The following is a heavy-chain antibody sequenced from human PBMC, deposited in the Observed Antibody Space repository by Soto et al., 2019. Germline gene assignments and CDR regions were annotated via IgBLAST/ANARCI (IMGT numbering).Heavy chain of an antibody. Sequence: TLALTFTVSDGSISSCCYYWSWIRQHPGKGLEWIGYIYYSGSTYYNPSLKSRVTISVDTSKNQFSLKLSSVTAADTAVYYCARNPITIFGVVRYAFDIWGQGTMVTVSS. CDR3: ARNPITIFGVVRYAFDI. J-gene: IGHJ3*02. D-gene: IGHD3-3*01. CDR2: IYYSGST. CDR1: DGSISSCCYY. V-gene: IGHV4-31*03.